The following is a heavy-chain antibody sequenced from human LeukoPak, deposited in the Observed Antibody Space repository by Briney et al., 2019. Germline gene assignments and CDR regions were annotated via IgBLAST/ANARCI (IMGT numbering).Heavy chain of an antibody. D-gene: IGHD6-19*01. CDR3: ARVRYSSGWYSDY. CDR2: INSDGSTT. Sequence: GGSLRLSCAASGFTFSTYWMHWVRRAPGQGLVWVSRINSDGSTTTYADSVKGRFTISRDNAKNTLYLQMNSLSAEDTAVYYCARVRYSSGWYSDYWGQGTLVTVSS. CDR1: GFTFSTYW. J-gene: IGHJ4*02. V-gene: IGHV3-74*01.